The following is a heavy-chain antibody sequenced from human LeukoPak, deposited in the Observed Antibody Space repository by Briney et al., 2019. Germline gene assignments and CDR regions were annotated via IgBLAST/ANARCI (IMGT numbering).Heavy chain of an antibody. J-gene: IGHJ5*02. CDR2: INHSGST. CDR1: GGSFSSYY. V-gene: IGHV4-34*01. CDR3: ARRPFMVRGVRAFDP. Sequence: SETLSLTCAVYGGSFSSYYWSWIRQPPGKGLEWVGEINHSGSTNYNPSLKSRVTISVDTYKNQFSLKLSSVTAADTAVYYCARRPFMVRGVRAFDPWGQGTLVTVSS. D-gene: IGHD3-10*01.